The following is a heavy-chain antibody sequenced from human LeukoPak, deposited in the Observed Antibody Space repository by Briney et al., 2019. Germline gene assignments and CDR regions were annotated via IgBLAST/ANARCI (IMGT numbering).Heavy chain of an antibody. V-gene: IGHV3-15*07. J-gene: IGHJ4*02. CDR3: AGGGGYWGLYY. CDR2: LKSKTDGGTT. D-gene: IGHD1-26*01. Sequence: GGYLRLSCAASGLTFNRAWMNWVRQAPGKGLEWVGRLKSKTDGGTTDYAAPVKGRFTISRDDSRSTLYLRMDSLKTEDTAVYYCAGGGGYWGLYYWGQGTLVTVSS. CDR1: GLTFNRAW.